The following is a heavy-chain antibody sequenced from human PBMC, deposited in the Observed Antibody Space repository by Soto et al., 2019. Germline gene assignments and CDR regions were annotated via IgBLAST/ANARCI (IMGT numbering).Heavy chain of an antibody. D-gene: IGHD2-21*02. CDR3: AKDSCGGDCYSYHDAFDI. CDR2: ISGSGGST. CDR1: GFTFSSYA. J-gene: IGHJ3*02. Sequence: GGSLRLSCAASGFTFSSYAMSWVRQAPGKGLEWVSAISGSGGSTYYADSVKGRFTISSDNSKNTLYLQMNSLRAEDTAVYYCAKDSCGGDCYSYHDAFDIWGQGTMVTVSS. V-gene: IGHV3-23*01.